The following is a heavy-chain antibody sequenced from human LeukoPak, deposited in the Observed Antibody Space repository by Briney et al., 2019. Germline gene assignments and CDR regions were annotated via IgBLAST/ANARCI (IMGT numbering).Heavy chain of an antibody. J-gene: IGHJ4*02. V-gene: IGHV3-30*03. CDR3: ATSIGVVEMAMAV. CDR1: GFTFSSYG. Sequence: GGSLRLSCAASGFTFSSYGMHWVRQAPGKGLEWVAVISYDGSNKYYADSVRGRFTISRDNSKNTLYLQMNSLRAEDTAVYYCATSIGVVEMAMAVWGQGTLVTVSS. CDR2: ISYDGSNK. D-gene: IGHD5-24*01.